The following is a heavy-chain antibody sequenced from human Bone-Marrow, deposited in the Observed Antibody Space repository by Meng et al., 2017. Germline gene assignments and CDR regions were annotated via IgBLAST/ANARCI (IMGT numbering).Heavy chain of an antibody. Sequence: GESLKISCAASGFTFSSYAMSWVRQAPGKGLEWVSSISSSSSYIYYADSMKGRFTISRDNAKTSLYMQMISLRAEDTAVYYCARGRGAGSYYNEGGWGVGLGETDYWGQGTLVTVSS. CDR1: GFTFSSYA. J-gene: IGHJ4*02. D-gene: IGHD3-10*01. CDR3: ARGRGAGSYYNEGGWGVGLGETDY. CDR2: ISSSSSYI. V-gene: IGHV3-21*01.